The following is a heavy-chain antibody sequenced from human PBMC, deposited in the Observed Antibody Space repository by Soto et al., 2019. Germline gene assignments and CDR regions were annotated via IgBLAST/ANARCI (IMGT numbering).Heavy chain of an antibody. CDR2: ISADGSDK. J-gene: IGHJ4*02. CDR1: GFTFSNFG. CDR3: TKGSEVARQELDY. V-gene: IGHV3-30*18. D-gene: IGHD3-3*01. Sequence: QLQLVESGGGVVQPGRSLRLSCAASGFTFSNFGMHWGRQAPGKGLEWVAAISADGSDKYFSDSVKGRFTISRDNSKNTLFLQMNSLRVEDTAVYYCTKGSEVARQELDYWGQGTLVTVSS.